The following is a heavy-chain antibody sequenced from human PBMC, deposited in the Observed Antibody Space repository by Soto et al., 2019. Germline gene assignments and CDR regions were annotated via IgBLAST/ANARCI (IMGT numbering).Heavy chain of an antibody. Sequence: EVQLVESGGGLVKPGGSLRLSCAASGFTFSNAWMSWVRQAPGKGLEWVGRIKSKTDGGTTDYAAPVKGRFTISRDDSKNTLYLQMNSLRAEDTAVYYCARDPAGGFDIWGQGTMVTVSS. J-gene: IGHJ3*02. D-gene: IGHD2-15*01. CDR3: ARDPAGGFDI. CDR2: IKSKTDGGTT. V-gene: IGHV3-15*01. CDR1: GFTFSNAW.